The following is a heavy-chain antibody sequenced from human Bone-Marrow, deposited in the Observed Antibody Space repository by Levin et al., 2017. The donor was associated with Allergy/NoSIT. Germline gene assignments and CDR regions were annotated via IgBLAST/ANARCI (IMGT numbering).Heavy chain of an antibody. CDR3: TTGVEKQLVLGY. CDR1: GFTFSNAW. Sequence: AGGSLRLSCAASGFTFSNAWMSWVRQAPGKGLEWVGRIKSKTDGGTTDYAAPVKGRFTISRDDSKNTLYLQMNSLKTEDTAVYYCTTGVEKQLVLGYWGQGTLVTVSS. V-gene: IGHV3-15*01. J-gene: IGHJ4*02. CDR2: IKSKTDGGTT. D-gene: IGHD6-6*01.